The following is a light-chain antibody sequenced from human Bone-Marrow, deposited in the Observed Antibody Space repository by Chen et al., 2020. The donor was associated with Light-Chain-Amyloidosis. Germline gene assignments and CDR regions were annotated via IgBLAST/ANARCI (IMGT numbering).Light chain of an antibody. V-gene: IGKV1-39*01. J-gene: IGKJ2*01. CDR1: QSISNY. CDR2: AAS. CDR3: QQSYSTPYT. Sequence: DIQMTQSPSSLSASVGDRVTITCPASQSISNYLNWYQQKPGKAPKLLIYAASSLQSGVPSRFSGSGSGTDFTLTISSLQPEDFATYYCQQSYSTPYTFGQGTKLGI.